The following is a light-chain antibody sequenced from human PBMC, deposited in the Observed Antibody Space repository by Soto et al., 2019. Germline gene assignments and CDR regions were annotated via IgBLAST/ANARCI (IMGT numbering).Light chain of an antibody. J-gene: IGKJ1*01. CDR2: GAS. Sequence: EIVMTQSPATLSVSPGERATLYCRASQSVSNNLAWYQQKPGQAPRRLIYGASTRATAIPARFSGSGSGTEFTLTISSLQSEDFAVYYCQQYNNWPRTCGQGTKVDIK. CDR3: QQYNNWPRT. V-gene: IGKV3-15*01. CDR1: QSVSNN.